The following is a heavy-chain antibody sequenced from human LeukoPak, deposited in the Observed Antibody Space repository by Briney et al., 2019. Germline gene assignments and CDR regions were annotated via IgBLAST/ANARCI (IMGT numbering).Heavy chain of an antibody. J-gene: IGHJ3*02. D-gene: IGHD5-12*01. CDR3: ARLAPPVAFDI. CDR2: IYHSGSA. Sequence: SETLSLTCTVSGGSISSSTYYWGWIRQPPGKGLEWIGSIYHSGSAYYNPSLKSRVTISVDTSKNQFSLKLSSVTAADTAVYYCARLAPPVAFDIWGQGTMVTVSS. CDR1: GGSISSSTYY. V-gene: IGHV4-39*01.